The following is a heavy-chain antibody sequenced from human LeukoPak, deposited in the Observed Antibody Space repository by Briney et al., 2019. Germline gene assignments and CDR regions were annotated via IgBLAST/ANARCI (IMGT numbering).Heavy chain of an antibody. CDR3: VRAYSRGYSDDFDY. CDR1: GFTFSDYY. Sequence: GGSLRLSCAASGFTFSDYYMSWFRQAPGKELEWLSYINGNNGTIYYTDSVRGRFTIPRDNAKNSVYLQMNSLRGEDTAVYYCVRAYSRGYSDDFDYWGQGTLVTVSS. D-gene: IGHD3-22*01. J-gene: IGHJ4*02. CDR2: INGNNGTI. V-gene: IGHV3-11*01.